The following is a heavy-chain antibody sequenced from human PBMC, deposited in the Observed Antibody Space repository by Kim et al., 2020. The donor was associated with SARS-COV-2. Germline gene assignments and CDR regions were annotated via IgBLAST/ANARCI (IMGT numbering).Heavy chain of an antibody. J-gene: IGHJ4*02. D-gene: IGHD3-10*01. CDR3: ARLHRGFEGFDY. Sequence: RYSPSFQGQVTFSADKSIYTAYLQWSSLKASDTAMYYCARLHRGFEGFDYWGQGTLVTVSS. V-gene: IGHV5-51*01.